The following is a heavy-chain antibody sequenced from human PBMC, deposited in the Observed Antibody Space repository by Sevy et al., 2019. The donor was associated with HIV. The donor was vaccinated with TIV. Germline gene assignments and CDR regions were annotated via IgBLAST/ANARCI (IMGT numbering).Heavy chain of an antibody. Sequence: GGSLRLSCAASGFTFSSYSMNWVRQAPGKGLEWVSYISSSSSTLYYADSVKGRLTISRDNAKNSLYLQMNSLRDEDTAVYYCARDRFGIVGDYYYYGMDVWGQRTTVTVSS. D-gene: IGHD1-26*01. J-gene: IGHJ6*02. CDR3: ARDRFGIVGDYYYYGMDV. CDR1: GFTFSSYS. CDR2: ISSSSSTL. V-gene: IGHV3-48*02.